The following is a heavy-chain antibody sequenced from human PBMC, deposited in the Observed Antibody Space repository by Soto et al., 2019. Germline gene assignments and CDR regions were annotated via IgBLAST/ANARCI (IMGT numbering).Heavy chain of an antibody. CDR2: FDPEDGET. V-gene: IGHV1-24*01. CDR1: GYTLTELS. Sequence: ASVKVSCKVSGYTLTELSMHWVRQAPGKGLEWMGGFDPEDGETIYAQKFQGRVTMTEDTSTDTAYMELSSLRSEDTAVYYCATDYYDSSGYTTGGCYFDYWGQGTLVTVSS. D-gene: IGHD3-22*01. CDR3: ATDYYDSSGYTTGGCYFDY. J-gene: IGHJ4*02.